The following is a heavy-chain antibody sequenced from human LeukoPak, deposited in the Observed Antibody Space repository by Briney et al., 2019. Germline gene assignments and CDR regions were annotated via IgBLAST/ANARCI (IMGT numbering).Heavy chain of an antibody. V-gene: IGHV3-21*01. D-gene: IGHD3-9*01. Sequence: GGSLRLSCAASGFTSSSYSMNWVRQAPGKGLEWVSSISSSSSYIYYADSVKGRFTISRDNAKNSLYLQMNSLRAEDTAVYYCARDRYYDILTGYSHELDYWGQGTLVTVSS. CDR2: ISSSSSYI. CDR3: ARDRYYDILTGYSHELDY. CDR1: GFTSSSYS. J-gene: IGHJ4*02.